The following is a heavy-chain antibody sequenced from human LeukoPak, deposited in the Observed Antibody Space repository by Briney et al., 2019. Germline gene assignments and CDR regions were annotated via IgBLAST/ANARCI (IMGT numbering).Heavy chain of an antibody. CDR2: IYGDGST. J-gene: IGHJ5*02. Sequence: GGSLRLSCAASGFTFSSYAMSWVRQAPGKGLEWVAVIYGDGSTYYADSVKGRFTISSDNLKNTLSLQMDSLRAADTAMYYCARGSPVASGRYSIYSSWGQGTLVTVSP. D-gene: IGHD3-10*01. V-gene: IGHV3-23*03. CDR1: GFTFSSYA. CDR3: ARGSPVASGRYSIYSS.